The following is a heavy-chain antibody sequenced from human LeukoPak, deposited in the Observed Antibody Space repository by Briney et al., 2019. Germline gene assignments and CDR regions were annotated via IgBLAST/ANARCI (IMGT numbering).Heavy chain of an antibody. D-gene: IGHD6-6*01. CDR3: ARSWSIAARYFDY. Sequence: PGGSLRLSCAASGFTVSSNYMSWDRQAPGKGLEWVSVIYSGGSTYYADSVKGRFTISRDNSKHTLYLQMNSLRAEDTAVYYCARSWSIAARYFDYWGQGTLVTVSS. CDR2: IYSGGST. CDR1: GFTVSSNY. J-gene: IGHJ4*02. V-gene: IGHV3-66*02.